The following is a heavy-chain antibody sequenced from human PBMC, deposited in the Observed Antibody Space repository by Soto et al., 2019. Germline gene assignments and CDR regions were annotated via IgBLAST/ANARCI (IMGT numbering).Heavy chain of an antibody. CDR2: INSGGNTI. D-gene: IGHD2-2*01. V-gene: IGHV3-11*01. J-gene: IGHJ4*02. Sequence: QVQLVESGGGLVRPGGSLRLSCAASGFTFNDHYMNWIRQAPGKGLEWVSHINSGGNTIYYADSVKGRFTISRDNAKNSLYLHVTSLRADDTAVYYCARGARYCSGPTCAKNPVDYWGQGTLVTVSS. CDR3: ARGARYCSGPTCAKNPVDY. CDR1: GFTFNDHY.